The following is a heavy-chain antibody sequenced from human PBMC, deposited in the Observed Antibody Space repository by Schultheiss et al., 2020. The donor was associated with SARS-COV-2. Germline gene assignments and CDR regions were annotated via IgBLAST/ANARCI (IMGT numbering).Heavy chain of an antibody. CDR3: ARGEFYSGYDL. D-gene: IGHD5-12*01. V-gene: IGHV1-8*02. Sequence: ASVKVSCKASGYTFTSYGISWVRQAPGQGLEWMGIINPSGGSTSYAQKFQGRVTMTRNTSISTAYMELSSLRSEDTAVYYCARGEFYSGYDLWGQGTLVTVSS. J-gene: IGHJ4*02. CDR1: GYTFTSYG. CDR2: INPSGGST.